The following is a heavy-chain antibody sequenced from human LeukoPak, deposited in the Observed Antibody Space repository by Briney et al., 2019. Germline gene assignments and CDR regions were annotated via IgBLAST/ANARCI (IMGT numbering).Heavy chain of an antibody. CDR1: GYTFTGYY. D-gene: IGHD2-15*01. J-gene: IGHJ6*02. CDR2: INPNSGGT. Sequence: ASVKVSCKASGYTFTGYYMHWVRQAPGQGLEWMGWINPNSGGTNYAQKFQGRVTMTRDTSISTAYMELSRLRSDDTAVYYCAAQPDYCSGGSCYRERYYYYGMDVWGQGTTVTVSS. CDR3: AAQPDYCSGGSCYRERYYYYGMDV. V-gene: IGHV1-2*02.